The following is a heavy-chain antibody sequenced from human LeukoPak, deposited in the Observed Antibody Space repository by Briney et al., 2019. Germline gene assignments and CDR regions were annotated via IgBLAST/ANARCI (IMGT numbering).Heavy chain of an antibody. J-gene: IGHJ4*02. V-gene: IGHV1-69*05. CDR3: ARGSGYFKGVLDY. D-gene: IGHD3-22*01. CDR1: GGTFSSYA. CDR2: IIPIFGTA. Sequence: GASVKVSCKASGGTFSSYAISWVRQAPGQGLEWMGGIIPIFGTANYAQKFQGRVTITTDESTSTAYMELSSLRSDDTAVYYCARGSGYFKGVLDYWGQGTLVTVSS.